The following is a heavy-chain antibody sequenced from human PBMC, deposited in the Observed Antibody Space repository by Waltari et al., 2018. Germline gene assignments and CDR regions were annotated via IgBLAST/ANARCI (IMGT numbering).Heavy chain of an antibody. CDR3: ARGPMLDYGDNSGHYYYGLDV. V-gene: IGHV4-34*01. Sequence: QVQLQQWGAGLLKPSETLSRTRAVSGESFSGCVGNCIRQPPGTGREWIGGISHSGTTNFNPSLKNRVPISVDTSKKQFSLKLTSVTAADAAVYYCARGPMLDYGDNSGHYYYGLDVWGQGTTVIVSS. D-gene: IGHD4-17*01. J-gene: IGHJ6*02. CDR2: ISHSGTT. CDR1: GESFSGCV.